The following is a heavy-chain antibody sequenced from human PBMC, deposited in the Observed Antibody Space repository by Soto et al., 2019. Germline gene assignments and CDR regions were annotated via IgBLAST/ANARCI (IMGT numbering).Heavy chain of an antibody. CDR3: AKALDRTYYYDSSGYYPSYYYYYGMDV. CDR2: ISGSGGST. Sequence: GGSLRLSCAASGFTFSSYAMSWVRQAPGKGLEWVSAISGSGGSTYYADSVKGRFTISRDNSKNTLYLQMNSLRAEDTAVYYCAKALDRTYYYDSSGYYPSYYYYYGMDVWGQGTTVTDSS. V-gene: IGHV3-23*01. CDR1: GFTFSSYA. D-gene: IGHD3-22*01. J-gene: IGHJ6*02.